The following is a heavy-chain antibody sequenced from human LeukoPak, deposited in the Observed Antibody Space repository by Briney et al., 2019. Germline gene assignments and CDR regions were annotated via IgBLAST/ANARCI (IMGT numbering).Heavy chain of an antibody. CDR1: GGSISSGSYY. CDR2: IYTSGST. D-gene: IGHD1-1*01. CDR3: ARDGTTFGAFDI. V-gene: IGHV4-61*09. Sequence: PSQTLSLTCTVSGGSISSGSYYWSWIRQPAGTGLEWIGHIYTSGSTNYNPSLKSRVTLSVDTSMNQFSLKLSSVTAADTAVYYCARDGTTFGAFDIWGQGTMVTVSS. J-gene: IGHJ3*02.